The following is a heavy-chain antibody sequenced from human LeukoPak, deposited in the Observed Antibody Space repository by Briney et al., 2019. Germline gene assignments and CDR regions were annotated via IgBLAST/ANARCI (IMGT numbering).Heavy chain of an antibody. Sequence: ASVKVSCKASGYTFTGYYMHWVRQAPGQGLEWMGWINPNSGGTNYAQKFQGRVTMTRDTSISTAYMELSRLRSDDTAVYYCARDLGYNWNYEGTFDYWGQGTLVTVSS. D-gene: IGHD1-1*01. CDR1: GYTFTGYY. CDR2: INPNSGGT. V-gene: IGHV1-2*02. CDR3: ARDLGYNWNYEGTFDY. J-gene: IGHJ4*02.